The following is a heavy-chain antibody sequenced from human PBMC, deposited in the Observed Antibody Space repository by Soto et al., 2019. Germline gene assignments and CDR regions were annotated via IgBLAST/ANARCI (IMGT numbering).Heavy chain of an antibody. D-gene: IGHD6-19*01. CDR1: GYTFTIFD. CDR2: MNPNSGQT. CDR3: ARRRRSSGWYRVAAY. Sequence: QVQLVQSGAEVKKPGASVKVSCKASGYTFTIFDSNWVRQAPGQGLEWMGWMNPNSGQTGYAQKFQGIVTMTRNTSISIAYIELSSLRSEDTAVYYCARRRRSSGWYRVAAYWGQGTVVTVSS. J-gene: IGHJ4*02. V-gene: IGHV1-8*01.